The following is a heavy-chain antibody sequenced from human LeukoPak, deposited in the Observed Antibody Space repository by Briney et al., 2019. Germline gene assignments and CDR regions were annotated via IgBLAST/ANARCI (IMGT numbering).Heavy chain of an antibody. CDR3: ARVGGTNYYYYGMDV. V-gene: IGHV4-59*01. Sequence: PSETLSLTCTVSGGSISGYYWSWIRQPPGKGPEWIGYIYDSGSTNYNPSLKSRVTISVDTSKNQFSLKLSSVTAADMAVYYCARVGGTNYYYYGMDVWGQGTTVTVSS. J-gene: IGHJ6*02. CDR1: GGSISGYY. D-gene: IGHD3-10*01. CDR2: IYDSGST.